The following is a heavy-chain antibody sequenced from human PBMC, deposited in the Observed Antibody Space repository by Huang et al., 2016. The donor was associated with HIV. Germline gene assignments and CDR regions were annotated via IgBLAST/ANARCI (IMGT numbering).Heavy chain of an antibody. V-gene: IGHV4-34*02. CDR3: ARMFKYDSGGYWGNDAFDI. CDR1: GGSFSGHY. Sequence: QVQLQQWGAELLKPSETLSLTCAVSGGSFSGHYWTWIRQPPGRGMEGIGEISDSGSTTDNPSLKSRVTSSGDTSQSQFSLKLNSVTAADTAIYYCARMFKYDSGGYWGNDAFDIWGQGTMVTVSS. J-gene: IGHJ3*02. CDR2: ISDSGST. D-gene: IGHD3-22*01.